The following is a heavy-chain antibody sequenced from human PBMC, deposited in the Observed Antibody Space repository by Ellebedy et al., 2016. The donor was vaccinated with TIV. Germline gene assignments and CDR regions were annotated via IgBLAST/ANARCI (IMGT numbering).Heavy chain of an antibody. J-gene: IGHJ2*01. Sequence: GESLKISCATSGFAFGLYWMTWVRQAPGKGLEWVANIKHDGRETYYVDSVEGRFTISRDDAKNSLYLQMTSLRAEDTAVYYCAREKRPYDWYFDLWGRGSLVTVSS. CDR3: AREKRPYDWYFDL. CDR2: IKHDGRET. D-gene: IGHD1-1*01. CDR1: GFAFGLYW. V-gene: IGHV3-7*01.